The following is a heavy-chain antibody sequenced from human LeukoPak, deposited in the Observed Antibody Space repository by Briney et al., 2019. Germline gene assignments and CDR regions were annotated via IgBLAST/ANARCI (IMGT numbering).Heavy chain of an antibody. Sequence: SVKVSCKASGGTFSIYAISWVRQAPGQGLEWMGEIIPISGTTNYARKFQGRVTITTDESTSTAYMEVSSLRSEDTAVYYCARGYCTNTACLGRPYFDFWGQGTLVTVSS. CDR2: IIPISGTT. V-gene: IGHV1-69*05. CDR3: ARGYCTNTACLGRPYFDF. D-gene: IGHD2-8*01. CDR1: GGTFSIYA. J-gene: IGHJ4*02.